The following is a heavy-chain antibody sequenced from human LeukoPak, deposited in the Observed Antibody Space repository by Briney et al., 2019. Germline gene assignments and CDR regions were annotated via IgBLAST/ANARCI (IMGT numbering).Heavy chain of an antibody. CDR2: TNHSGST. D-gene: IGHD3-22*01. Sequence: KPSETLSLTCAVYGGSFSGYYWSWIRQPPGKGLEWIGETNHSGSTNYNPSLKSRVTISVDMSKNQFSLKLSSVTAADTAVYYCARAYYYDSSGYYPSDYWGQGTLVTVSS. CDR1: GGSFSGYY. J-gene: IGHJ4*02. V-gene: IGHV4-34*01. CDR3: ARAYYYDSSGYYPSDY.